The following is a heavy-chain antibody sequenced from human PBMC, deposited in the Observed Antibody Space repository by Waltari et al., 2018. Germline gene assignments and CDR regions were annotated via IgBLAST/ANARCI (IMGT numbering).Heavy chain of an antibody. CDR1: NGSFSGYY. CDR3: ARVNYYDSGGYYFFDY. Sequence: QVQLQQWGAGLLKPSETLSLTCAVYNGSFSGYYWSWIRQPPGKGLEWIGEINHSGSTNYNPSLKSRVTVSVDTSKNHFSLKLSSVTAADTGLYYCARVNYYDSGGYYFFDYWAREPWSPSPQ. CDR2: INHSGST. V-gene: IGHV4-34*01. D-gene: IGHD3-22*01. J-gene: IGHJ4*02.